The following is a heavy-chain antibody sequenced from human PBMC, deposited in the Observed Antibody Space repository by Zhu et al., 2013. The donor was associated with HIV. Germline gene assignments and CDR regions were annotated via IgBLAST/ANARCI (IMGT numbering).Heavy chain of an antibody. D-gene: IGHD3-22*01. J-gene: IGHJ5*02. CDR1: GYTLTELS. V-gene: IGHV1-24*01. Sequence: QVQLVQSGAEVKKPGASVKVSCKVSGYTLTELSMHWVRQAPGKGLEWMGGFDPEDGETIYAQKFQGRVTITADKSTSTAYMELSSLRSEDTAVYYCARGITMIAGNWFDPWGQGTLVTVSS. CDR3: ARGITMIAGNWFDP. CDR2: FDPEDGET.